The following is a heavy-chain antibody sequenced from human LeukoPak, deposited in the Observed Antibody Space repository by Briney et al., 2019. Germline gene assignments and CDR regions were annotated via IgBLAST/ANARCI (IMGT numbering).Heavy chain of an antibody. D-gene: IGHD4-17*01. V-gene: IGHV3-48*03. CDR2: ISSSDSAI. J-gene: IGHJ4*02. CDR3: ARVAINDYGDYFDY. Sequence: PGGSLRLSCAASEFTFSSYEMNWVRQAPGKGLEWVSYISSSDSAIYYADSVKGRFTISRDNAKNSLYLQMNSLRAEGTAVYYCARVAINDYGDYFDYWGQGTLVTVSS. CDR1: EFTFSSYE.